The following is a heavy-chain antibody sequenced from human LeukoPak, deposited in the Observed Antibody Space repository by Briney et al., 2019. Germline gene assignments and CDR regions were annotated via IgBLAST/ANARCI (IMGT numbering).Heavy chain of an antibody. CDR1: GGTFSSYA. V-gene: IGHV1-69*01. D-gene: IGHD2-2*02. J-gene: IGHJ4*02. Sequence: GGSLRLSCAASGGTFSSYAISWVRQAPGQGLEWMGGIIPIFGTANYAQKFQGRVTITADESTSTAYTELSSLRSEDTAVYYCARGIVPAAISQFDYWGQGTLVTVSS. CDR3: ARGIVPAAISQFDY. CDR2: IIPIFGTA.